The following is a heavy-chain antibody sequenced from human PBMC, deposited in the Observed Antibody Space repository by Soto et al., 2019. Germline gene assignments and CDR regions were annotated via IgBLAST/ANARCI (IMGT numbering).Heavy chain of an antibody. J-gene: IGHJ6*02. D-gene: IGHD4-4*01. Sequence: QVQLQESGPGLVKPSQTLSLTCTVSGGSISSGGHYWNWIRQHPVRGLEWIGYIYYSGSTYYNPSLTSRVTISVDTSKNQFSLNLSSVTAADTAVYYCARDQAYDYTSPGDYYYYGMDVWGQGTTVTVSS. V-gene: IGHV4-31*03. CDR2: IYYSGST. CDR3: ARDQAYDYTSPGDYYYYGMDV. CDR1: GGSISSGGHY.